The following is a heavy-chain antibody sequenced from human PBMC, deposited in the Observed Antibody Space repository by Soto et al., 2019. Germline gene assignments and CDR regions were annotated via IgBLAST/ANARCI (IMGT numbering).Heavy chain of an antibody. Sequence: ASVKVSCKASGYTFTGYYMHWVRQAPGQGLEWMGWINPNSGGTNYAQKFQGRVTMTRDTSISTAYMELSRLRSDDTAVYYCARLTSERYCSTTCSDSWGQGTLVTVSS. V-gene: IGHV1-2*02. J-gene: IGHJ5*02. CDR1: GYTFTGYY. D-gene: IGHD2-2*01. CDR3: ARLTSERYCSTTCSDS. CDR2: INPNSGGT.